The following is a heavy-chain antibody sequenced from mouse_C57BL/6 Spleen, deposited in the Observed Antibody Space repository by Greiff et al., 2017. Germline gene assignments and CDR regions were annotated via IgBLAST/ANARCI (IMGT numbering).Heavy chain of an antibody. V-gene: IGHV1-81*01. CDR1: GYTFTSYG. Sequence: QVQLQQSGAELARPGASVKLSCKASGYTFTSYGISWVKQRTGQGLEWIGEIFPRSGNTYYNEKFKGKAKLTAAKSSSTAYLELRCLTSEDSAVYCCATNYYGSRGYWGQGTTLTVSS. CDR2: IFPRSGNT. J-gene: IGHJ2*01. D-gene: IGHD1-1*01. CDR3: ATNYYGSRGY.